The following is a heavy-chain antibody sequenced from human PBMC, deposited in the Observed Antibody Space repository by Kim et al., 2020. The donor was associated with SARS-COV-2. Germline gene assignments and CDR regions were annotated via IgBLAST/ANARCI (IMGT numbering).Heavy chain of an antibody. CDR3: ATHPVGFESPFDY. CDR1: GYSFTSYW. Sequence: GESLKISCKCSGYSFTSYWISWVRQMPGKGLEWMGRIDPSDSYTNYSPSFQGHVTISADKSISTAYLQWSSLKASDTAMYYCATHPVGFESPFDYWGQGTLVTVSS. J-gene: IGHJ4*02. D-gene: IGHD1-26*01. V-gene: IGHV5-10-1*01. CDR2: IDPSDSYT.